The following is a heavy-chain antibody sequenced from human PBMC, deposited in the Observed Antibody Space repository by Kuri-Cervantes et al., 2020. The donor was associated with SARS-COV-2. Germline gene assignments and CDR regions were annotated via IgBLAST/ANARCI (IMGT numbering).Heavy chain of an antibody. CDR2: ISYDGSNK. V-gene: IGHV3-30-3*01. CDR3: ARDSGGDYGSSYFDY. Sequence: LSLTCAASGFTFSSYATHWVRQAPGKGLEWVAVISYDGSNKYYADSVKGRFTISRDNSKNTLYLQMNSLRAEDTAVYYCARDSGGDYGSSYFDYWGQGTLVTVSS. D-gene: IGHD4-17*01. CDR1: GFTFSSYA. J-gene: IGHJ4*02.